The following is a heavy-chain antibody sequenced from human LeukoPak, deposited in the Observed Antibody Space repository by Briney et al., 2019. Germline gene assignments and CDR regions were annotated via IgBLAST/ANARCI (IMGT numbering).Heavy chain of an antibody. D-gene: IGHD3-9*01. CDR3: ARGDILTGYEGYYYYGMDV. CDR1: GYTFTSYY. J-gene: IGHJ6*02. V-gene: IGHV1-46*01. Sequence: ASVKVSCKASGYTFTSYYMHWVRQAPGQGLEWMGIINPSGGSASYAQKFQGRVTMTRDTSTSTVYMELSSLRSEDTAVYYCARGDILTGYEGYYYYGMDVWGQGTTVTVSS. CDR2: INPSGGSA.